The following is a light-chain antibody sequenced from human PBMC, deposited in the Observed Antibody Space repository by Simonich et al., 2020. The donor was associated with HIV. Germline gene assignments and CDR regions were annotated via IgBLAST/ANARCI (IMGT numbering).Light chain of an antibody. CDR3: GTWDNSLSGVV. CDR2: DVS. J-gene: IGLJ2*01. V-gene: IGLV2-11*01. CDR1: SSDVGGYNY. Sequence: QSALTQPRSVSGSPGQSVPISCTGTSSDVGGYNYVSWYQQHPGKAPKLIIYDVSQRPSGVPDRFSGSKSDTSATLGITGLQTGDEADYYCGTWDNSLSGVVFGGGTKLTVL.